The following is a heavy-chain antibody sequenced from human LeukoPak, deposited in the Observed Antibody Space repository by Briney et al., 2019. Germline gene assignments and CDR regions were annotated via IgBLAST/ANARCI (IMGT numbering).Heavy chain of an antibody. CDR1: GFTVSSNY. V-gene: IGHV3-53*01. D-gene: IGHD3/OR15-3a*01. J-gene: IGHJ6*04. Sequence: PGGSLRLSCAASGFTVSSNYMTWVRQAPGKGLEWVSVIYSGGTTYYADSVKGRFTISRDNSKNTLNLQTNSLRAEDTAVYYCARVRGLLSGMDVWGKGTTVTVSS. CDR3: ARVRGLLSGMDV. CDR2: IYSGGTT.